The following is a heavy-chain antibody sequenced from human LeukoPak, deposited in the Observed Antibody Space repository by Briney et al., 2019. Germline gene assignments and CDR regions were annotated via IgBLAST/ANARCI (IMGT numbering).Heavy chain of an antibody. J-gene: IGHJ4*02. CDR1: GFTFSSFA. V-gene: IGHV3-23*01. CDR3: AKVHGTLTVESPSDY. CDR2: IWSSSGNT. Sequence: EPGGSLRLSCAASGFTFSSFAMSWVRQAPGKGLEWVSAIWSSSGNTYYADSVTGRFTISRDNSKNTLYLQMHSLRADDTAVYYCAKVHGTLTVESPSDYWGQGTLVTVSS. D-gene: IGHD4-23*01.